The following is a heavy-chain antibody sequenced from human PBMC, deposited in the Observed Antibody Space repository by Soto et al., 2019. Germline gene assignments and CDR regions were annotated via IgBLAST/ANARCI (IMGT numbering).Heavy chain of an antibody. V-gene: IGHV2-70*17. CDR2: IDWDDDK. Sequence: SGPTLVNPTQTLTLTCTVSGFSLSTSGMSVAWIRQPPGKALEWLARIDWDDDKFYNTSLNTRLTVSKDTSKNQVVLTMTNMDPVDTATYYCARTYYYDSSGYCPDYWGQGTLVTVSS. CDR1: GFSLSTSGMS. J-gene: IGHJ4*02. D-gene: IGHD3-22*01. CDR3: ARTYYYDSSGYCPDY.